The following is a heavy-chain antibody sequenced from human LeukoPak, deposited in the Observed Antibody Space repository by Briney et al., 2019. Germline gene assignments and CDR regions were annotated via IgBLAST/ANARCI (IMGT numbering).Heavy chain of an antibody. D-gene: IGHD3-22*01. CDR1: GGSFSGYY. Sequence: LGTPCLSSAVYGGSFSGYYWCWIRQPPGKGLGWIGEINLIGSANYNPSPQSRVALSVDTSKNRLSLMLSCVTAGATAVYYCARFRPYDSSGDYYSRSSGAFDYWGQGTLVTVSS. V-gene: IGHV4-34*01. CDR2: INLIGSA. CDR3: ARFRPYDSSGDYYSRSSGAFDY. J-gene: IGHJ4*02.